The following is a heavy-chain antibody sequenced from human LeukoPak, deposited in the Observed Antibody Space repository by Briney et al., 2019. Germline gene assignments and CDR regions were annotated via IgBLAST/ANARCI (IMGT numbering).Heavy chain of an antibody. V-gene: IGHV3-74*01. Sequence: PGGSLRLSCAASGFTFSSYEMNWVRQAPGKGLVWVSRVKGDGSFTDYADSVKGRFTISRDNAKNTLYLQMYSLRAEDTAAYYCVRDGDDYNFDYWGQGSLVTVSS. CDR1: GFTFSSYE. CDR2: VKGDGSFT. CDR3: VRDGDDYNFDY. D-gene: IGHD5-24*01. J-gene: IGHJ4*02.